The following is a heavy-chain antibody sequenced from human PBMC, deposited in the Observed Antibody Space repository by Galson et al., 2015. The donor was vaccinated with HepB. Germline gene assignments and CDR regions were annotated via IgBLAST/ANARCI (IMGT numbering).Heavy chain of an antibody. CDR2: IYSGGAT. Sequence: SLRLSCAASEFTLSSTHLTWVRQAPGTGLEWVALIYSGGATEYADSVKGRFTISRDNFKNTVYLQMNSLRVEDTAIYYCARERFMDVWGRGTTVPVSS. CDR1: EFTLSSTH. CDR3: ARERFMDV. V-gene: IGHV3-53*01. J-gene: IGHJ6*04.